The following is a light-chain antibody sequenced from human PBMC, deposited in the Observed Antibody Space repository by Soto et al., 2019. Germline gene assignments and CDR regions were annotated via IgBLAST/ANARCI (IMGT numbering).Light chain of an antibody. CDR3: QSYDSSLSVLYV. Sequence: QSVLTQPLSVSGAPGQRVIISCTGSNSNIGAGYEVHWFQQLPGTAPKLLIYGNINRPSGVPDRFSGSKSGTSASLAITGLQPEDEADYYCQSYDSSLSVLYVFGTGTKVTVL. CDR1: NSNIGAGYE. J-gene: IGLJ1*01. CDR2: GNI. V-gene: IGLV1-40*01.